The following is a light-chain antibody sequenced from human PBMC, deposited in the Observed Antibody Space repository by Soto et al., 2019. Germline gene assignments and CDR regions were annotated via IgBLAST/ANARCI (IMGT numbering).Light chain of an antibody. CDR2: HAS. V-gene: IGKV1-5*01. J-gene: IGKJ1*01. CDR1: LSISRY. Sequence: DIQMSQSPSSVSASXGDRVTIDGRTRLSISRYLNWYQQKPGKASKLLIYHASTSESGVPSRFSGSGSGTECTLTISSLQPDDFATYYCQQYNSYSFGQGTKVDI. CDR3: QQYNSYS.